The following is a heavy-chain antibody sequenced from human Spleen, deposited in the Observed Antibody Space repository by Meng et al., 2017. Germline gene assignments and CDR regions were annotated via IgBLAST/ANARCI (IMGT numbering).Heavy chain of an antibody. CDR1: GFTFSSYW. Sequence: GGSLRLSCAASGFTFSSYWMSWVRQAPGKGLEWVANIKQDGSEKYYVDSVKGRFTISRDNAKNSLYLQMNSLRAEDTAVYYCAKDRRGRMEPRDYWGQGTLVTVSS. V-gene: IGHV3-7*01. D-gene: IGHD1-14*01. CDR2: IKQDGSEK. CDR3: AKDRRGRMEPRDY. J-gene: IGHJ4*02.